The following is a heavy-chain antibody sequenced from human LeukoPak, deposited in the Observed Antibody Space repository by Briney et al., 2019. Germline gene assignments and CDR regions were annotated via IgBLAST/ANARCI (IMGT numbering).Heavy chain of an antibody. V-gene: IGHV3-23*01. CDR2: VKGGGASP. CDR1: GFTFSNFA. J-gene: IGHJ3*02. CDR3: AKCPDSYGNDAFDI. Sequence: GGSLRLSCAASGFTFSNFAMNWVRQAPGKGLVWLSSVKGGGASPYYADSVKGRFTISRDNSENTLYLQMSSLRADDTAVYYCAKCPDSYGNDAFDIWGRGTMVTVSS. D-gene: IGHD5-18*01.